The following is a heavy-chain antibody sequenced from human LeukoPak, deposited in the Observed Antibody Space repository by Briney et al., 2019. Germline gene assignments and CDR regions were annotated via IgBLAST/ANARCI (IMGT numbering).Heavy chain of an antibody. V-gene: IGHV3-53*01. D-gene: IGHD2-15*01. J-gene: IGHJ3*02. CDR3: ARVHGGSWSDAFDI. CDR2: IYSGGST. CDR1: GFTVSSNY. Sequence: GGSLRLSCAASGFTVSSNYMSWVRQAPGKGLEWVSVIYSGGSTYYADSVKGRFTISRDNSKNTLYLQMNSLRAEDTAVYYCARVHGGSWSDAFDIWGQGTMVTVSS.